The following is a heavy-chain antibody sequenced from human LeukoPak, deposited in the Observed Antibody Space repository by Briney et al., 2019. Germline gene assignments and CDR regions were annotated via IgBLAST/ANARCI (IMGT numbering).Heavy chain of an antibody. J-gene: IGHJ4*02. CDR2: ISGSGNTI. Sequence: GGSLRLSCAASGFAFSMYNMNWVRQAPGKGRGWLAYISGSGNTIYYADSVRGRFTISRDNAKNSLYLQMNSLRDEDTAVYYCARDNTVANDYWGQGTLVTVSS. CDR3: ARDNTVANDY. CDR1: GFAFSMYN. D-gene: IGHD4-17*01. V-gene: IGHV3-48*02.